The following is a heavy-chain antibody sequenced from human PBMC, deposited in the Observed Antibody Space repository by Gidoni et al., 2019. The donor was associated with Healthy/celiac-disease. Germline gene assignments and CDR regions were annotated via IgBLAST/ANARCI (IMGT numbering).Heavy chain of an antibody. J-gene: IGHJ4*02. Sequence: EVQLLESGGGLVQPGGSLRLSCAASGFTFSSYAMSWVRQAPGKGLEWVSAISGSGGSTYYADSVKGRFTISRDNSKNTLYLQMNSLRAEDTAVYYCAKAALNYYGSGSYPYFFDYWGQGTLVTVSS. V-gene: IGHV3-23*01. D-gene: IGHD3-10*01. CDR2: ISGSGGST. CDR3: AKAALNYYGSGSYPYFFDY. CDR1: GFTFSSYA.